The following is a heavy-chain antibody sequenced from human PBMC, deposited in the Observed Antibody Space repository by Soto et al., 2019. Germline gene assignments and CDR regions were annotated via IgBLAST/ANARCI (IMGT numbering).Heavy chain of an antibody. J-gene: IGHJ5*02. V-gene: IGHV3-23*01. CDR2: ISGSGGST. Sequence: SGGSLRLSCAASGFTFSSYAMSWVRQAPGKGLEWVSAISGSGGSTYYADSVKGRFTISRDNSKNTLYLQMNSLRAEDTAVYYCAKDPRFLEWLSWFDPWGQGTLVTVSS. D-gene: IGHD3-3*01. CDR1: GFTFSSYA. CDR3: AKDPRFLEWLSWFDP.